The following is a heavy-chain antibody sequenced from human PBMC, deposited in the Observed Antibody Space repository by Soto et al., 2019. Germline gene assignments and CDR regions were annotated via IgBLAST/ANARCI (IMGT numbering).Heavy chain of an antibody. V-gene: IGHV2-70D*14. CDR1: GFSLSTPGMR. J-gene: IGHJ4*02. CDR2: IDWDDET. CDR3: ERAWIADSFDY. D-gene: IGHD2-21*01. Sequence: SGPTLVNPRQTLTLTCTFSGFSLSTPGMRLSWIRQPPGKALEWLARIDWDDETFYSTFLETSLTISKYTSQNQVPLTMTNMXATDTAIYYCERAWIADSFDYGCQRALVTLSS.